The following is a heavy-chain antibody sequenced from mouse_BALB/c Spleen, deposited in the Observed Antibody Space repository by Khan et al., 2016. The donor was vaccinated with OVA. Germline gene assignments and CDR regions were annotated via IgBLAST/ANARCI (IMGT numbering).Heavy chain of an antibody. CDR1: GYSITSGYN. Sequence: EVQLKESGPDLVKPSQSLSLTCTVTGYSITSGYNWHWIRQFPGNKLEWMGYIHYSGRTNYKPSLKSRISITRDTSKNQFFLQVNSVTSEDTATYYCAGGFPTYWGQGTLVTVSA. CDR3: AGGFPTY. V-gene: IGHV3-1*02. CDR2: IHYSGRT. J-gene: IGHJ3*01.